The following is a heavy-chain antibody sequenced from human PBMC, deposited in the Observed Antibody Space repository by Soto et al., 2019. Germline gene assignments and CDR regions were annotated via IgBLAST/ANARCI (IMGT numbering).Heavy chain of an antibody. J-gene: IGHJ4*02. CDR2: IYYSGST. CDR3: ASLRRDGYNLSY. CDR1: GGSISSGGYY. V-gene: IGHV4-31*03. Sequence: LSLTCTVSGGSISSGGYYWSWIRQHPGKGLEWIGYIYYSGSTYYNPSLKSRVTISVDTSKNQFSLKLSSVTAADTAVYYCASLRRDGYNLSYWGQGTLVTVSS. D-gene: IGHD1-1*01.